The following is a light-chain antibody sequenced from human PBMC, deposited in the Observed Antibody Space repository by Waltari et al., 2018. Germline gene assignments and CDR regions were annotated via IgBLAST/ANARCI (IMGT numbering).Light chain of an antibody. Sequence: EIVLTQSPGTLSSSPGERATLPCRASQSVSSSYLAWYQPKPGQAPRLLIYGASSRATGIPDRFSGSGSGTDFTLTISRLEPEDFAVYYCQQYGSSPRLTFGGGTKVEIK. CDR3: QQYGSSPRLT. CDR1: QSVSSSY. V-gene: IGKV3-20*01. CDR2: GAS. J-gene: IGKJ4*01.